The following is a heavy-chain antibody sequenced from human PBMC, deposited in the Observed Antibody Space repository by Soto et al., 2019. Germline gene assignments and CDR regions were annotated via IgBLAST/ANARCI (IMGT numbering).Heavy chain of an antibody. CDR2: IYYSGST. CDR3: ARQVSYYDILTGYYYFDY. CDR1: GGSISSSSYY. D-gene: IGHD3-9*01. V-gene: IGHV4-39*01. J-gene: IGHJ4*02. Sequence: QLQLQESGPGLVKPSETLSLTCTVSGGSISSSSYYWGWIRQPPGKGLEWIGSIYYSGSTYYNPSLKSRVTISVDTSKNQFSLKLSSVTAADTAVYYCARQVSYYDILTGYYYFDYWGQGTLVTVSS.